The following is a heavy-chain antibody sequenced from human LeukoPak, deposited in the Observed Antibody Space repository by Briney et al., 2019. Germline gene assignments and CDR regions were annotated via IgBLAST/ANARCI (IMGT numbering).Heavy chain of an antibody. CDR2: IYTSGST. J-gene: IGHJ6*03. Sequence: SQTLSLTCTVSGGSISSGSYYWSWIRQPAGKGLEWIGRIYTSGSTNYNPSLKSRVTISVDTSKNQFSLKLSSVTAADTAVYYCARWGIAAAGTLGYMDVWGKGTTVTVSS. D-gene: IGHD6-13*01. CDR3: ARWGIAAAGTLGYMDV. V-gene: IGHV4-61*02. CDR1: GGSISSGSYY.